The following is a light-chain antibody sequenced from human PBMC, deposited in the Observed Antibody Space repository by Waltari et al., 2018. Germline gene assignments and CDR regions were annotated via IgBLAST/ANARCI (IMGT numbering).Light chain of an antibody. CDR3: QAWDSSTYV. J-gene: IGLJ1*01. CDR2: HDS. CDR1: QLGDKY. V-gene: IGLV3-1*01. Sequence: SYELTQPPSVSVSPGPTASITCPGHQLGDKYTSWYHQKPGQSPVLVIYHDSKRPSGIPERFSGSNSGNAATLTIRGTQAMDEADYYCQAWDSSTYVFGSGTTVTVL.